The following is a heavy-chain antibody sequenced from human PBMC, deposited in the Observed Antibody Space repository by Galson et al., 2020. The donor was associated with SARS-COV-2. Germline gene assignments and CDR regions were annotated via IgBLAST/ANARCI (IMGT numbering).Heavy chain of an antibody. CDR1: GFTFSSYG. J-gene: IGHJ3*02. Sequence: GGSLRLSCAASGFTFSSYGMHWVRQAPGKGLEWVAVISYDGSNKYYADSVKGRFTISRDNSKNTLYLQMNSLRAEDTAVYYCAKDSGSYLGSAFDIWGQGTMVTVSS. CDR3: AKDSGSYLGSAFDI. CDR2: ISYDGSNK. V-gene: IGHV3-30*18. D-gene: IGHD1-26*01.